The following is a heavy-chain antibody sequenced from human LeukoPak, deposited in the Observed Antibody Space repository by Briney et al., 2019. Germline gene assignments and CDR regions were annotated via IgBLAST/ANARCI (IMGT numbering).Heavy chain of an antibody. Sequence: GGSLRLSCAASGFTVSSNYMSWVRQAPGKGLEWVSVIYSGGFTYYADSVKGRFTISRDNSKNTLYLQMSNLRAEDTAVYYCARAPYYYDSSGYPEGSWGQGTLVTVSS. V-gene: IGHV3-53*01. CDR1: GFTVSSNY. CDR2: IYSGGFT. D-gene: IGHD3-22*01. CDR3: ARAPYYYDSSGYPEGS. J-gene: IGHJ5*02.